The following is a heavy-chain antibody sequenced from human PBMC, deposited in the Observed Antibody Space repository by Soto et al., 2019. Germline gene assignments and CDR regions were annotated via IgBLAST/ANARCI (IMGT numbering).Heavy chain of an antibody. V-gene: IGHV4-61*01. CDR3: ARRWNSSWRLYYGMDV. D-gene: IGHD6-13*01. J-gene: IGHJ6*02. CDR2: IYYSGST. Sequence: SETLSLTCTVSGGSVSSGSYYWSWLRQPPGKGLEWIGYIYYSGSTNYNPSLKSRVTISVDTSKNQFSLKLSSVTAADTAVYYCARRWNSSWRLYYGMDVWGQGTTVTSP. CDR1: GGSVSSGSYY.